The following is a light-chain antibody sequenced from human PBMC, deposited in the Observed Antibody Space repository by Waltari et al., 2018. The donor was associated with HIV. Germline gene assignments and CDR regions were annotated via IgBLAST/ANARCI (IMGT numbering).Light chain of an antibody. V-gene: IGKV1-33*01. CDR3: QQYDNSPF. CDR2: DAS. Sequence: DIQMTQSPSSLSASVGDRVTITCQASQDISNYLNWYQQKPGKAPKLLIYDASNLETGVPSRFSGSGSGTDFTFTINSLQPEDIATYYCQQYDNSPFFGGGTKVEIK. J-gene: IGKJ4*01. CDR1: QDISNY.